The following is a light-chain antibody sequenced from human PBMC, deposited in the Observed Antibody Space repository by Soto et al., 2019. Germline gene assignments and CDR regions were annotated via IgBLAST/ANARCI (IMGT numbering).Light chain of an antibody. V-gene: IGKV1-6*02. CDR1: QGIRND. CDR2: AAS. Sequence: IQMTQSPPSLSASVGDRITITCRSSQGIRNDLGWYQQKPGKAPKLLIYAASSLQSGVPSRFSGSGSGTDFTLTISSLQPEDFATYYCLQDYNYPLTFGGGTKVDIK. J-gene: IGKJ4*01. CDR3: LQDYNYPLT.